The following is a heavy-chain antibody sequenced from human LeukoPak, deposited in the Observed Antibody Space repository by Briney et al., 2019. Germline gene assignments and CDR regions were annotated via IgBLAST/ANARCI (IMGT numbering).Heavy chain of an antibody. V-gene: IGHV1-2*02. CDR3: ARPRGGYSYGYSIKEYYFDY. J-gene: IGHJ4*02. CDR2: INPNSGGT. CDR1: GYTFTSYY. D-gene: IGHD5-18*01. Sequence: ASVKVSCKASGYTFTSYYMHWVRQAPGQGLEWMGWINPNSGGTNYAQKFQGRVTMTRDASISTAYMELSRLRSDDTAVYYCARPRGGYSYGYSIKEYYFDYWGQGTLVTVSS.